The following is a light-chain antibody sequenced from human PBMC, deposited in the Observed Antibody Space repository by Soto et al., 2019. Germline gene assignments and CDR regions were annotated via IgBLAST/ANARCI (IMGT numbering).Light chain of an antibody. J-gene: IGKJ4*01. CDR2: GAS. CDR1: QSLSSSY. V-gene: IGKV3-20*01. Sequence: EIVLTQSPGTLSLSPGKRATLSCRASQSLSSSYLAWYRQKPGQPPRLLIYGASSRATGIPDRFSGSGSGTEFTLTISRLEPEDFAVYYCQQYFTSPLTFGGGTKVDIK. CDR3: QQYFTSPLT.